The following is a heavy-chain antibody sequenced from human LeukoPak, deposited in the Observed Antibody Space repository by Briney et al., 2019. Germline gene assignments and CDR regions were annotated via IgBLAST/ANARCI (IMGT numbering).Heavy chain of an antibody. D-gene: IGHD5-12*01. J-gene: IGHJ4*02. CDR3: ARERGGWLRQIALDY. Sequence: GGSLRLSCAASGFTFSSCAMHWVRQAPGKGLEWVAVISFDGRNEYYADSVKGRFTISRDNSKNTLYLQVNSLRAEDTAVYYCARERGGWLRQIALDYWGQGTLVTVSS. V-gene: IGHV3-30*04. CDR1: GFTFSSCA. CDR2: ISFDGRNE.